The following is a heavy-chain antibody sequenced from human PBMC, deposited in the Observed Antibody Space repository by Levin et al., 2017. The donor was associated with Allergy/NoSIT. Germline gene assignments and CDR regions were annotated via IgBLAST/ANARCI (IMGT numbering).Heavy chain of an antibody. D-gene: IGHD2/OR15-2a*01. CDR1: GFTFSNYA. CDR3: ARDGVKYSTTNWIDY. Sequence: GGSLRLSCAASGFTFSNYAMHWVRQAPGKGLEWVAVISYDGSNKYYADSVKGRFTISRDNSKNTLYLQMNSLRAEDTAVYYCARDGVKYSTTNWIDYWGQGTLVTVS. V-gene: IGHV3-30-3*01. J-gene: IGHJ4*02. CDR2: ISYDGSNK.